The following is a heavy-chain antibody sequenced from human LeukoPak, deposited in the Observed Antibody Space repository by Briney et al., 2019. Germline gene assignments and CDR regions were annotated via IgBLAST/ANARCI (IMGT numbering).Heavy chain of an antibody. CDR1: GFTFSSYG. V-gene: IGHV3-30*18. J-gene: IGHJ4*02. CDR3: AKQSSSSLTELVD. D-gene: IGHD6-6*01. CDR2: ISYDGSNK. Sequence: GGSLRLSCAASGFTFSSYGMHWVRRAPGKGLEWVAVISYDGSNKYYADSVKGRFTISRDNSRNTLYLQMNSPRAEDTAVYYCAKQSSSSLTELVDWGQGTLVTVSS.